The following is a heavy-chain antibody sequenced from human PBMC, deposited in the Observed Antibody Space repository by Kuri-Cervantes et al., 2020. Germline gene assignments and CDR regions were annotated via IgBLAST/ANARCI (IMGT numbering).Heavy chain of an antibody. J-gene: IGHJ1*01. D-gene: IGHD3-10*01. CDR3: ARGVGYFQH. CDR1: GFAFSNSA. Sequence: ETLSLTCAASGFAFSNSAMSWVRQAPGKGLEWVSSISSGATSTYYADAVKGRFTISRDNAKNSLYLQMNSLRAEDTAVYYCARGVGYFQHWGQGTLVTVSS. CDR2: ISSGATST. V-gene: IGHV3-23*01.